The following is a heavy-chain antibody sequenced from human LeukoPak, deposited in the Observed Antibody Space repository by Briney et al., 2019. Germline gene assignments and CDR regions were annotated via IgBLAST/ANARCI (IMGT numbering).Heavy chain of an antibody. Sequence: SETLSLTCTVSGGSISSYYWSWIRQPPGKGLEWIGYIDYSGSTNYNPSLKSRVTISIDTSKNQFSLKLSSVTASDTAVYYCESVIRYHTDSSGYYFFDPWGQGTLVTVSS. V-gene: IGHV4-59*01. D-gene: IGHD3-22*01. J-gene: IGHJ5*02. CDR1: GGSISSYY. CDR3: ESVIRYHTDSSGYYFFDP. CDR2: IDYSGST.